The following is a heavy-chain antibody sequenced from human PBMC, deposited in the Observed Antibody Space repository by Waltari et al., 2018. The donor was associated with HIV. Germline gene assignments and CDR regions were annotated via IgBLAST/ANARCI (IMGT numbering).Heavy chain of an antibody. CDR1: GFTFSSYG. D-gene: IGHD2-21*02. V-gene: IGHV3-33*01. CDR3: AREDLLYCGGDCYPGDY. Sequence: QVQLVESGGGVVQPGRSLRLSGAASGFTFSSYGMHGVRQAPGKGLEWVAVIWYDGSNKYYADSVKGRFTISRDNSKNTLYLQMNSLRAEDTAVYYCAREDLLYCGGDCYPGDYWGQGTLVTVSS. J-gene: IGHJ4*02. CDR2: IWYDGSNK.